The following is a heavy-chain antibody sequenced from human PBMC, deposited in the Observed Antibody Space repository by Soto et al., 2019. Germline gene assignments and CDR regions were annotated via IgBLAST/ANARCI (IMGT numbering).Heavy chain of an antibody. V-gene: IGHV4-31*03. D-gene: IGHD3-16*01. CDR2: IYTSGGT. J-gene: IGHJ6*02. Sequence: SETLSLTCTVSGDSITSGGYYGGWIRHLPGKGLEWIWCIYTSGGTHYHPSLKSRFTISINTSKNQFSLKVTSVTAADTAVYYCARDNRLTVTPANVPSGMDVWGQGTTVTVSS. CDR1: GDSITSGGYY. CDR3: ARDNRLTVTPANVPSGMDV.